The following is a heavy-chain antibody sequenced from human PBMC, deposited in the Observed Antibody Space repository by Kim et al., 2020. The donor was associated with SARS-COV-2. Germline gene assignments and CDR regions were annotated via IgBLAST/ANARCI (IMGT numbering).Heavy chain of an antibody. CDR1: GFTFSSYD. CDR3: AKDYAVVPAAIAEAGGRDV. CDR2: ISYDGSNK. D-gene: IGHD2-2*01. Sequence: GGSLRLSCAASGFTFSSYDMHWVRQAPGKGLEWVAVISYDGSNKYYADSVKGRFTISRDNSKNTLYLQMNSLRAEDTAVYYCAKDYAVVPAAIAEAGGRDVGARETTVAVSS. J-gene: IGHJ6*02. V-gene: IGHV3-30*18.